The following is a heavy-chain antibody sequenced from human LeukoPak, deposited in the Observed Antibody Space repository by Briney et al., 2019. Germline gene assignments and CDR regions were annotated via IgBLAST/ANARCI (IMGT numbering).Heavy chain of an antibody. V-gene: IGHV4-38-2*01. CDR1: GYSISSGSY. CDR2: FYHSGKT. D-gene: IGHD1-1*01. CDR3: ARITGSGTNWLFDY. J-gene: IGHJ4*02. Sequence: SETLSLTCVVSGYSISSGSYWAGIRRPPGRGREWIGIFYHSGKTYYNPSLMSPVTISVDTSNNQFSLNLISVTAADTAVYYCARITGSGTNWLFDYWGQGTLVTVSS.